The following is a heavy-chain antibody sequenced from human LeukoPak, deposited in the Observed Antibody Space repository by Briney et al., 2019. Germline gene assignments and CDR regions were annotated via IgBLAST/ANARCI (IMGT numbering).Heavy chain of an antibody. V-gene: IGHV3-15*01. J-gene: IGHJ6*03. CDR2: IKSKTDGGTT. D-gene: IGHD3-3*02. Sequence: ETLSLTCAVYGGSFSGYYWSWVRQAPGKGLEWVGRIKSKTDGGTTDYAAPVKGRFTISRDDSKNTLYLQMNSLKTEDTAVYYCTTGAVLSNPADAHYMDVWGKGTTVTVSS. CDR1: GGSFSGYY. CDR3: TTGAVLSNPADAHYMDV.